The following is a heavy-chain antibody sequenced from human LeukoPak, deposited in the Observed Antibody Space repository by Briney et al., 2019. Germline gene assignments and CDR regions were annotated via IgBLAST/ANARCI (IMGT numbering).Heavy chain of an antibody. Sequence: PSETLSLTCTVSGGSISSTSYYWGWIRQPPGKGLEWIGSIYYGGTTYYNPSLKSRVTISVDTSKNQFSLKLSSVTAADTAVYYCAIGAAARPHRYYAMDGWGKSTTVTDSS. CDR2: IYYGGTT. D-gene: IGHD6-6*01. J-gene: IGHJ6*04. CDR1: GGSISSTSYY. V-gene: IGHV4-39*07. CDR3: AIGAAARPHRYYAMDG.